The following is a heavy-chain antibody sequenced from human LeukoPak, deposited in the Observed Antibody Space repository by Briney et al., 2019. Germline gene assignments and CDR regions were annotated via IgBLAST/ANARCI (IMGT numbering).Heavy chain of an antibody. D-gene: IGHD3-10*01. V-gene: IGHV1-2*02. CDR2: INPNSGGT. CDR3: ARGYVFLWFGEF. CDR1: GYTFTGYY. J-gene: IGHJ4*02. Sequence: ASVKVSCKASGYTFTGYYIHWVRQAPGQGLEWMGWINPNSGGTNYAQKFQGRVTMARDTSISTAYMELSSLRSDDTAVHYCARGYVFLWFGEFWGQGTLVTVSS.